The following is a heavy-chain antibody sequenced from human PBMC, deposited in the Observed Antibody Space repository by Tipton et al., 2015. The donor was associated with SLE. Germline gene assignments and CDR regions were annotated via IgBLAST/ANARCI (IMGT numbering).Heavy chain of an antibody. CDR1: CFSLSSGYY. J-gene: IGHJ3*02. D-gene: IGHD1-26*01. Sequence: TLSLTCVVSCFSLSSGYYWGWILQPPGRGLEWIGSIHHSGSIYYKSSLKSRVTVSADTSKNQFSLKLSSVTAADTAVYYCTRDGSKGPQGDAFDIWGQGTMVTVSS. CDR3: TRDGSKGPQGDAFDI. CDR2: IHHSGSI. V-gene: IGHV4-38-2*02.